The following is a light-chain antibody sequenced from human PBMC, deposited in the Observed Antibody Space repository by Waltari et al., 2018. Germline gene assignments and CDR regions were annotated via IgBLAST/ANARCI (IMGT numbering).Light chain of an antibody. V-gene: IGLV2-23*02. J-gene: IGLJ1*01. CDR3: CAFAGRGIYV. Sequence: QPHPRAAPKLLIYEISMRPPGVSNRFSISKSGKAASLTISGLQAEDEADYYCCAFAGRGIYVFGSGTQVTVL. CDR2: EIS.